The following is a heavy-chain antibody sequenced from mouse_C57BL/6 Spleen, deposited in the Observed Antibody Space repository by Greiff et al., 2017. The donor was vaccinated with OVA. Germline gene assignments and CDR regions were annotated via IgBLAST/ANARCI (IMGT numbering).Heavy chain of an antibody. CDR1: GFTFSSYA. V-gene: IGHV5-4*01. D-gene: IGHD2-3*01. CDR3: AREIDDGYYLAMDY. J-gene: IGHJ4*01. CDR2: ISDGGSYT. Sequence: EVMLVESGGGLVKPGGSLKLSCAASGFTFSSYAMSWVRQTPEKRLEWVATISDGGSYTYYPDNVKGRFTISRDNAKNNLYLQMSHLKSEDTAMYYCAREIDDGYYLAMDYWGQGTSVTVAS.